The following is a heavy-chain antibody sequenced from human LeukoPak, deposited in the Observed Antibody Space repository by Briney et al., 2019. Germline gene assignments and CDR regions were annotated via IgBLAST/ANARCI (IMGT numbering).Heavy chain of an antibody. D-gene: IGHD3-22*01. J-gene: IGHJ4*02. CDR2: ISSTGSYI. V-gene: IGHV3-23*01. CDR3: AKDLGANYYDSSGSFDY. Sequence: PGGSLRLSCAASGFTFSSYAMNWVRQAPGKGLEWVSSISSTGSYIYYADSVKGRFTISRDNSRNTLYLQMNSLRAEDTAVYYCAKDLGANYYDSSGSFDYWGQGTLVTVSS. CDR1: GFTFSSYA.